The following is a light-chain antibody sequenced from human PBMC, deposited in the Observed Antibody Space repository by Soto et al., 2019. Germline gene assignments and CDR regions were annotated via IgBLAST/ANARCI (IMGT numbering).Light chain of an antibody. CDR3: SSYISSPALI. CDR1: SSDVGSYNF. CDR2: EVS. J-gene: IGLJ2*01. Sequence: QSVLTQPASVSGSPGQSITISCTGTSSDVGSYNFVSWYQQYPGKAPKLIIYEVSNRPSGVPNRFSGSKSGNTASLTISGLQAEDEADYFCSSYISSPALIFGGGTKLTVL. V-gene: IGLV2-14*01.